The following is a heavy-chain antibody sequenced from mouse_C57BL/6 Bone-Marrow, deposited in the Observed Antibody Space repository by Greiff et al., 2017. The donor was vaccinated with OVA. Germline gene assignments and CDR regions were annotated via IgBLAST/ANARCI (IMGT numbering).Heavy chain of an antibody. D-gene: IGHD1-1*01. J-gene: IGHJ1*03. CDR1: GYTFTSYW. Sequence: VQLQQPGAELVRPGSSVKLSCKASGYTFTSYWMHWVKQRPIQGLEWIGNIDPSDSETHYNQKFKDKATLTVDKSSSTAYMQLSSLTSEDSAVYYCARGPYYYGSRHWYFDVWGTGTTVTVSS. CDR3: ARGPYYYGSRHWYFDV. CDR2: IDPSDSET. V-gene: IGHV1-52*01.